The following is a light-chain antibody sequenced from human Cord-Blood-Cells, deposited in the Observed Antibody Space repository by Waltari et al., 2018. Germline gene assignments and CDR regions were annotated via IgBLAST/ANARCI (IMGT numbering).Light chain of an antibody. J-gene: IGKJ4*01. CDR2: CAS. CDR3: QQYYSTPLT. Sequence: DIVMTQPPDSLVVSLGESATINCKSSQSGLYSSNNKNDLAWYQQKPGQPPKLLIYCASTRESGVPERFSGSGSGTDFTLTISSLQAEDVAVYYCQQYYSTPLTFGGGTKVEIK. CDR1: QSGLYSSNNKND. V-gene: IGKV4-1*01.